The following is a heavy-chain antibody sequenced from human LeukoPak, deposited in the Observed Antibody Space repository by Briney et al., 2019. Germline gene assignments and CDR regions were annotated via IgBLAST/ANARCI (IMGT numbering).Heavy chain of an antibody. CDR2: VDHTGST. CDR1: RGSISSYY. CDR3: ARGRVSSSTWYSTYYYYFYMDV. V-gene: IGHV4-59*01. J-gene: IGHJ6*03. Sequence: KSSETLSLTCTVSRGSISSYYWSWIRQPPGKGLEWIGYVDHTGSTNFNPSLNGRVSISRDTTKNLFSLRLRSVTAADTAVYFCARGRVSSSTWYSTYYYYFYMDVWGKGTTVTVSS. D-gene: IGHD1-1*01.